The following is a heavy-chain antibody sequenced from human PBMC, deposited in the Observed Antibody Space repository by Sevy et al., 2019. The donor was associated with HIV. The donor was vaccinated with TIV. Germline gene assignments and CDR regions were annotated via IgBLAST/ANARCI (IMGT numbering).Heavy chain of an antibody. CDR2: LKSDVYGGTV. CDR1: GFTFGDCC. CDR3: TRWKAAQSIFDY. D-gene: IGHD6-13*01. J-gene: IGHJ4*02. V-gene: IGHV3-49*04. Sequence: CLRLSCTASGFTFGDCCMSWVRQAPGKGLEWVAFLKSDVYGGTVDHAASVRGRFVISRDDSKTIAYLQMNDLKTEETGVYHCTRWKAAQSIFDYWGQGALVTVSS.